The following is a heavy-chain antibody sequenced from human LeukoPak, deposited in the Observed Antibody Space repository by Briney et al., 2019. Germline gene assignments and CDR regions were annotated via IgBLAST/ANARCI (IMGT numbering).Heavy chain of an antibody. Sequence: SQTLSLTCAISGDSVSSNSAAWNWIRQSPSRGLEWLGRTYYRSKWYNDYAVSVKSRITINPDTSKNQFSLQLNSVTPEDTAVYYCARVSVKWELDAYYYYMDVWGKGTTVTVSS. CDR2: TYYRSKWYN. CDR3: ARVSVKWELDAYYYYMDV. V-gene: IGHV6-1*01. J-gene: IGHJ6*03. CDR1: GDSVSSNSAA. D-gene: IGHD1-26*01.